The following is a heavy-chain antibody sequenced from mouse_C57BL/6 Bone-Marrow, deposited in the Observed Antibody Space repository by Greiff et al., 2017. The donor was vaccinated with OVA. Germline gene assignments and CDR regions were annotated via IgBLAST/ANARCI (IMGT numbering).Heavy chain of an antibody. CDR2: IHPNSGST. CDR3: ARSFGYPLAY. D-gene: IGHD2-2*01. J-gene: IGHJ3*01. Sequence: VQLQQPGAELVKPGASVKLSCKASGYPFTSYWMHWVKQRPGQGLEWIGMIHPNSGSTNYNAKFKSKATLTVDKSSSTAYMQLSSLTSEDSAVYYCARSFGYPLAYWGQGTLVTVSA. CDR1: GYPFTSYW. V-gene: IGHV1-64*01.